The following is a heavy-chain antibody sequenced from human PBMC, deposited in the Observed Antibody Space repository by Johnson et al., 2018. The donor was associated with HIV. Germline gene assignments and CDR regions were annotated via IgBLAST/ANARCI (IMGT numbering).Heavy chain of an antibody. V-gene: IGHV3-30*02. D-gene: IGHD3-22*01. CDR3: VKDSGSDQGRDGAFDI. CDR2: IRYDGIIK. CDR1: GFTFSSYG. J-gene: IGHJ3*02. Sequence: QVQLVESGGGLVKPGGSLRLSCAASGFTFSSYGMHWVRQAPGKGLEWVTFIRYDGIIKYYAESVKGRFTISRDNSKNKLSLQMKSLRREDTAFYYCVKDSGSDQGRDGAFDIWGQGTMVTVSS.